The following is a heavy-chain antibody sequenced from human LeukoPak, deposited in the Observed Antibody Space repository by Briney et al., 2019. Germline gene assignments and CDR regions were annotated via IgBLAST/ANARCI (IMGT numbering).Heavy chain of an antibody. CDR3: AKQNARGGTYEPVTV. J-gene: IGHJ4*02. D-gene: IGHD3-10*01. V-gene: IGHV3-30*02. CDR2: IQFDGSNK. CDR1: GFTLSSYS. Sequence: GGSLRLSCAASGFTLSSYSMNWVRQAPGMGLEWVAFIQFDGSNKFYADSVKGRFTISRDNSKNTLSLQMNSLRVEDTAIYYCAKQNARGGTYEPVTVWGQAALVTVSS.